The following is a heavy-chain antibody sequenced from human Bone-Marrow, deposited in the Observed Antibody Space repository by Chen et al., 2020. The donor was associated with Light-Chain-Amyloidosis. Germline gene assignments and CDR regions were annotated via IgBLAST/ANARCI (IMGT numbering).Heavy chain of an antibody. CDR2: IFYNGET. CDR3: ARDLGYHDSGIDY. J-gene: IGHJ4*02. CDR1: NGSISSGGYY. Sequence: QVQLRESGPGLVKPSQTLSLTCTVSNGSISSGGYYWSWIRQPPGKGLEWIGCIFYNGETYYNPSLESRITISVDTSKNQFSLDLSSVTAADTAVYFCARDLGYHDSGIDYWGQGSLVTVSS. D-gene: IGHD3-10*01. V-gene: IGHV4-30-4*08.